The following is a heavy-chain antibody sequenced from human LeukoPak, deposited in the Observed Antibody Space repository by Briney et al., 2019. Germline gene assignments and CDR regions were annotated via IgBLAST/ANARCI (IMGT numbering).Heavy chain of an antibody. Sequence: PGGSLRLSCAASGFTFSDYYMSWIRQAPGKGREWVSYISSSGSTIYYADSVKGRFTLSRDNAKNSLYLQMNSLRAEDTAVYYCAREGGYYYDSSGYYSTSPNFDYWGQGTLVTVSS. CDR2: ISSSGSTI. CDR1: GFTFSDYY. V-gene: IGHV3-11*01. J-gene: IGHJ4*02. CDR3: AREGGYYYDSSGYYSTSPNFDY. D-gene: IGHD3-22*01.